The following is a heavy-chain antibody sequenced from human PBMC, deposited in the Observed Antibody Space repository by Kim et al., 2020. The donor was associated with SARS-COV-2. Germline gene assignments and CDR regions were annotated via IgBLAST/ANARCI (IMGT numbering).Heavy chain of an antibody. V-gene: IGHV3-33*01. CDR3: ARGASEQQQNYYYYYGMDV. J-gene: IGHJ6*02. Sequence: GGSLRLSCAASGFTFSSYGMHWVRQAPGKGLEWVAVIWYDGSNKYYADSVKGRFTISRDNSKNTLYLQMNSLRAEDTAVYYCARGASEQQQNYYYYYGMDVWGQGTTVTVSS. CDR1: GFTFSSYG. D-gene: IGHD6-13*01. CDR2: IWYDGSNK.